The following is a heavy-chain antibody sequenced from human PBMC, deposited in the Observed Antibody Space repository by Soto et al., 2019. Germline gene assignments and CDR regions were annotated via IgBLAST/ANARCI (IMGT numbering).Heavy chain of an antibody. V-gene: IGHV5-51*01. Sequence: GELLKISCKGSGCSFTSYWIGWVRQMPGKGLEWMGIIYPGDSDTRYSPSFQGQVTISADKSISTAYLQWSSLKASDTAMYYCARRKASSSWYYFDYWGQGTLVTVSS. J-gene: IGHJ4*02. CDR3: ARRKASSSWYYFDY. D-gene: IGHD6-13*01. CDR1: GCSFTSYW. CDR2: IYPGDSDT.